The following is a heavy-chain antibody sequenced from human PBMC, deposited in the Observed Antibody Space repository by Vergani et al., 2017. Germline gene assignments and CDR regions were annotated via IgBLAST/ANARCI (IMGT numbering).Heavy chain of an antibody. Sequence: EVQLVESGGGLVKPGGSLRLSCAASGFTFSSYSMNWVRQAPGKGLEWVSSISSSSSYIYYADSVKGRFTISRDNAKNSLYLQMNSLRAEDTAVYYCARVGVVEMATIDAFDIWGQGTMVTVSS. V-gene: IGHV3-21*01. D-gene: IGHD5-24*01. CDR1: GFTFSSYS. J-gene: IGHJ3*02. CDR2: ISSSSSYI. CDR3: ARVGVVEMATIDAFDI.